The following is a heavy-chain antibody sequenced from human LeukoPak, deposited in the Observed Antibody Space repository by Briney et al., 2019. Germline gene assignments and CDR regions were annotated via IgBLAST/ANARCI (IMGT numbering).Heavy chain of an antibody. D-gene: IGHD1-20*01. J-gene: IGHJ5*01. CDR1: GFTFSSYS. V-gene: IGHV3-15*07. CDR3: STLTSRGLSDS. Sequence: GGSLRLSCAASGFTFSSYSLNWVRQAPGKGLEWVGRIKSKADGETIDYAAPVKGRFTFSRDDSKNMLYLQMNSLKSEDTAVYYCSTLTSRGLSDSWGQGTLVTVSS. CDR2: IKSKADGETI.